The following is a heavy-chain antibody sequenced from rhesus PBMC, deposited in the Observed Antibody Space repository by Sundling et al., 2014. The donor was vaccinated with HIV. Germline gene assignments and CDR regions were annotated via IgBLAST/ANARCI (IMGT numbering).Heavy chain of an antibody. J-gene: IGHJ3*01. V-gene: IGHV3S42*01. CDR1: GFTFSNYG. CDR2: INSGGGST. CDR3: ARDPNLDWDTFDF. D-gene: IGHD3-3*01. Sequence: EVQLEETGGGLVQPGGSLKLSCAASGFTFSNYGMSWVRQAPGKGLEWVSTINSGGGSTYYADSVKGRFTISRGNSNNTLSLQMNSLNAEDTAVYYCARDPNLDWDTFDFWGQGLGVTVSS.